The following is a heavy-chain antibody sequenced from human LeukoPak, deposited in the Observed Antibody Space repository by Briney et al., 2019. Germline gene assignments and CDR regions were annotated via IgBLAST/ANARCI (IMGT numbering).Heavy chain of an antibody. CDR2: INPSGGST. Sequence: ASVRVSCKASGYTFTAYYMHWVRQAPGQGLEWMGIINPSGGSTSYAQKFQGRVTMTRDTSTSTVYMELSSLRSEDTAVYYCARDTTHYYDSSSNAFDIWGQGTMVTVSS. J-gene: IGHJ3*02. CDR3: ARDTTHYYDSSSNAFDI. CDR1: GYTFTAYY. D-gene: IGHD3-22*01. V-gene: IGHV1-46*01.